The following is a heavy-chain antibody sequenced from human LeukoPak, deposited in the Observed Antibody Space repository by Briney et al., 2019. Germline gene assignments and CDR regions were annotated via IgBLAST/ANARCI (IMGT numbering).Heavy chain of an antibody. CDR2: INPNSGGT. J-gene: IGHJ5*02. D-gene: IGHD6-19*01. CDR3: ARASYIAVAPRGFDP. CDR1: GYTFTSYG. V-gene: IGHV1-2*02. Sequence: ASVKVSCKASGYTFTSYGISWVRQAPGQGLEWMGWINPNSGGTNYAQKFQGRVTMTRDTSISTAYMELSRLRSDDTAVYYCARASYIAVAPRGFDPWGQGTLVTVSS.